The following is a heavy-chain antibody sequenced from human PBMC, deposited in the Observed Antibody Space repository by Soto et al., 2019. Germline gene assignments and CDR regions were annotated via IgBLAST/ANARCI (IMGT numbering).Heavy chain of an antibody. CDR2: INPSGGST. J-gene: IGHJ6*02. V-gene: IGHV1-46*01. CDR1: GYIFTSYY. Sequence: ASVKVSCKASGYIFTSYYMHWVRQAPGQGLAWMGIINPSGGSTSYAQKFQGRVTITTDTSTSTVYMELSSLRSEDTAVYYCARDPRIAVAGSSEDYYYGMDVWGQGTTVTVSS. CDR3: ARDPRIAVAGSSEDYYYGMDV. D-gene: IGHD6-19*01.